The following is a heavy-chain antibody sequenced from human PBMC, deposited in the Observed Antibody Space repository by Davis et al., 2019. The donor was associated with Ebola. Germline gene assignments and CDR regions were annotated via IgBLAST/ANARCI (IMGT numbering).Heavy chain of an antibody. CDR1: GFTFSSYA. D-gene: IGHD2-2*02. Sequence: HTGGSLRLSCAASGFTFSSYAMSWVRQAPGKGLVWVPRINSDGSSTSYADSVKGRFTSSRDNAKTTLYLQMNSLRAEDTAVYYCARVGGGIVVVPAAIRYYYGMDVWGQGTTVTVSS. J-gene: IGHJ6*02. V-gene: IGHV3-74*01. CDR2: INSDGSST. CDR3: ARVGGGIVVVPAAIRYYYGMDV.